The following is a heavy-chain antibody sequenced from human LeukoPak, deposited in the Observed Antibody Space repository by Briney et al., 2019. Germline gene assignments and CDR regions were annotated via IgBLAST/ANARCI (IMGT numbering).Heavy chain of an antibody. CDR2: IYHSGST. CDR1: GGSISTSSYY. V-gene: IGHV4-39*01. D-gene: IGHD4-17*01. J-gene: IGHJ6*03. Sequence: SETLSLTCTVSGGSISTSSYYWGWIRQPPGKGLEWIGSIYHSGSTYYNPSLKSRVTISVDTSKNRFSLKLSSVTAADTAVYYCARHPVMTTVGHYYYYMDVWGKGTTVTASS. CDR3: ARHPVMTTVGHYYYYMDV.